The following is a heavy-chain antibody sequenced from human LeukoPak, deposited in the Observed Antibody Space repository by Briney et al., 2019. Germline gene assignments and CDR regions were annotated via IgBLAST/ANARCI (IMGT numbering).Heavy chain of an antibody. CDR1: GFTFSSYA. CDR3: AKDPGYCSGGSCYSLGFDP. J-gene: IGHJ5*02. Sequence: GGSLRLSCAASGFTFSSYAMSWVRQAPGKGLEWVSAISGSGGSTYYADSVKGRFTISRDNSKNTLYLQMNSLRAEDTAVYYCAKDPGYCSGGSCYSLGFDPWGQGTLVTVSS. CDR2: ISGSGGST. D-gene: IGHD2-15*01. V-gene: IGHV3-23*01.